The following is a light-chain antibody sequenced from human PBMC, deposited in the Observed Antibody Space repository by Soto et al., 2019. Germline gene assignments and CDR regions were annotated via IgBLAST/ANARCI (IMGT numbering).Light chain of an antibody. CDR2: EVS. CDR1: SSDVGGYNY. J-gene: IGLJ2*01. V-gene: IGLV2-8*01. Sequence: QSALTQPPSASGSPGQSVTIPCTGTSSDVGGYNYVSWYQQHPGKAPKLMIYEVSKRPSGVPDRFSGSKSGNTASLTVSGLQAEDEADYYCSSYAGSNNFKVFGGGTKVTVL. CDR3: SSYAGSNNFKV.